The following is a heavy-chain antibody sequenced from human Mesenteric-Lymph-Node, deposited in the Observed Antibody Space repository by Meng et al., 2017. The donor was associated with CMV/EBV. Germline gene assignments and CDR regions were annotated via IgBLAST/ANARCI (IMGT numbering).Heavy chain of an antibody. V-gene: IGHV3-33*01. CDR2: IWYDGTNK. CDR1: GFVFSSYG. Sequence: GESLKISCAASGFVFSSYGMHWVRQAPGKGLEWVAVIWYDGTNKYYTDSVKGRFTISRDNSKNTLYLQMNSLRAEDTAVYYCARDRGVVNLYYGMDVWGQGTTVTVSS. CDR3: ARDRGVVNLYYGMDV. D-gene: IGHD3-3*01. J-gene: IGHJ6*02.